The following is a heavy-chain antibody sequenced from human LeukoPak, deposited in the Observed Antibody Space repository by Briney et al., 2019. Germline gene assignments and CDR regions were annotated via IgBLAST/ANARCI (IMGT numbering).Heavy chain of an antibody. CDR1: GFIFNTHA. CDR2: MSGDGGST. J-gene: IGHJ4*02. V-gene: IGHV3-23*01. CDR3: ARDGCCGSSACCVVY. Sequence: GGSLRLSCAASGFIFNTHAMSWVRQAPGKGLEWVSVMSGDGGSTYYADSVKGRFTISRDNSKSTLFLQMNSLSAEDTAVYYCARDGCCGSSACCVVYWGQGTVVTVSP. D-gene: IGHD2-2*03.